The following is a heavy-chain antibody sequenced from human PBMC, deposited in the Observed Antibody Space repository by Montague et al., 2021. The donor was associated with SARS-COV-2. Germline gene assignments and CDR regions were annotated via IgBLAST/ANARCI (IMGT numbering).Heavy chain of an antibody. CDR3: AREAPQDDAFDT. CDR1: GITLSNYA. J-gene: IGHJ3*02. Sequence: SLRLSCAASGITLSNYAMSWVRQAPGKGLEWVSAISGSGGSTYYADSVKGRFTISRDNPKNTLYLQMNSLRAEDTAVYYCAREAPQDDAFDTWGQGTMVTVSS. V-gene: IGHV3-23*01. CDR2: ISGSGGST.